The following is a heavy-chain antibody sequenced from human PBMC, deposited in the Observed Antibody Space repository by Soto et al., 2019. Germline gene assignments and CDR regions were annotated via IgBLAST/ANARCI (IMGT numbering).Heavy chain of an antibody. Sequence: PSETLSLTCAVSGDSISSTNCWIWVRQPPGKGLEWIGEIYRSGSTNYNPSLKSRVTISLDKSKNQFSLNLSSVTAADTAVYYCARGARLGELLKSPFDYWGQGTLVTVSS. CDR2: IYRSGST. D-gene: IGHD3-10*01. J-gene: IGHJ4*02. V-gene: IGHV4-4*02. CDR3: ARGARLGELLKSPFDY. CDR1: GDSISSTNC.